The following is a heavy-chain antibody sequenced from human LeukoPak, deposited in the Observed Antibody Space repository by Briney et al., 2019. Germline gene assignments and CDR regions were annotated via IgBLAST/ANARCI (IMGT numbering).Heavy chain of an antibody. Sequence: GGSLRLSCATSGFTFSMSSMHWVRLAPGKGLEWLAGISFDGANKFSGDSVKGRFSLSRDNSKNTLYLQMNSLRLDDTAVYFCARGRAGIAAAGFDYWGQGTLVTVSS. J-gene: IGHJ4*02. V-gene: IGHV3-30*04. CDR1: GFTFSMSS. CDR3: ARGRAGIAAAGFDY. CDR2: ISFDGANK. D-gene: IGHD6-13*01.